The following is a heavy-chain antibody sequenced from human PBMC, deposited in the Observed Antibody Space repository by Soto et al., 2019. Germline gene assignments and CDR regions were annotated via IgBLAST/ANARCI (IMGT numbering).Heavy chain of an antibody. CDR3: SIGVGRTDNDY. Sequence: EVQVVESGGGLVKPGGSLRLFCTASGLSFTNAWMSWVRQAPGKGLEWVGRIKSKTDGATTDYAAPVKGRFTISGGDSESTVYLQMNNLRTEDRAVYYCSIGVGRTDNDYCGQGTLVTVSS. CDR2: IKSKTDGATT. D-gene: IGHD1-26*01. V-gene: IGHV3-15*01. CDR1: GLSFTNAW. J-gene: IGHJ4*02.